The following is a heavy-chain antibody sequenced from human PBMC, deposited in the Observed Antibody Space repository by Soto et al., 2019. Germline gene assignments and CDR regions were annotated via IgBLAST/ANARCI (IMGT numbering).Heavy chain of an antibody. D-gene: IGHD3-10*01. J-gene: IGHJ2*01. CDR3: ARALYYYGSGRYFDL. CDR1: GGSFSGYY. V-gene: IGHV4-34*01. CDR2: INHSGST. Sequence: QVQLQQWGAGLLKPSETLSLTCAVYGGSFSGYYWSWIRQPPGKGLEWIGEINHSGSTNYNPSLKSRVTISVDTSKNQFSLKLSSVTAADTAVYYCARALYYYGSGRYFDLWAVAPWSLSPQ.